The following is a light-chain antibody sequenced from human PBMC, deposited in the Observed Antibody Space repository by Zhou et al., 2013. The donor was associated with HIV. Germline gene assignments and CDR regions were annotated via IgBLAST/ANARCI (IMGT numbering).Light chain of an antibody. Sequence: DIQMTQSPSSLSASVGDRVTITCRASQGINIYLAWYQQKPRGVPKLLVSAAFTLQSGVPSRFSGSGSGTDFTLTISNVQPEDVATYYCQQYFLAPQTFGPGTNLEIK. CDR1: QGINIY. V-gene: IGKV1-27*01. CDR3: QQYFLAPQT. J-gene: IGKJ2*01. CDR2: AAF.